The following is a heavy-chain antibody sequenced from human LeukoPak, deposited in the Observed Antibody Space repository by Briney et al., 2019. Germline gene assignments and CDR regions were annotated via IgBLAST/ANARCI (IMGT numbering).Heavy chain of an antibody. CDR3: AQRMTTVTTRGSS. J-gene: IGHJ5*02. Sequence: GGSLRLSCAASGFTFSNYWMNWVRQAPGKGLEWVANIKQDGSEKYYVDSVEGRFTVSRDNTKNSLYLQMNSLRAEDTAVYYCAQRMTTVTTRGSSWGQGTLVTVSS. D-gene: IGHD4-11*01. CDR1: GFTFSNYW. V-gene: IGHV3-7*03. CDR2: IKQDGSEK.